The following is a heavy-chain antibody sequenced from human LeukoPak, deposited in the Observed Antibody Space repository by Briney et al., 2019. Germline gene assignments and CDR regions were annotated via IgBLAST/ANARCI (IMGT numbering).Heavy chain of an antibody. J-gene: IGHJ3*02. CDR1: GGSISSGGYY. CDR3: ARHTTDDYGDYFAFDI. V-gene: IGHV4-31*03. Sequence: SQTLSLTCTVSGGSISSGGYYWSWIRQHPGKGLEWIGYIYYSGSTYYNPSLKSRVTISVDTSKNQFSLKLSSVTAADTAVYYCARHTTDDYGDYFAFDIWGQGTMVTVSS. D-gene: IGHD4-17*01. CDR2: IYYSGST.